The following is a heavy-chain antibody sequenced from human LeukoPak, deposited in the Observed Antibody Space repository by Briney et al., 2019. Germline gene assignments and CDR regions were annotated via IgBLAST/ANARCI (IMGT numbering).Heavy chain of an antibody. Sequence: GGSLRLSCAASGFTFSSYAMGWVRQAPGKGLEWVAGIIDSGRRTFHADSVKGRFTISRDNSKNTLYLHMRSLSVEDTAVFYCARDGGSLDFWGQGTLVTVSP. J-gene: IGHJ3*01. CDR2: IIDSGRRT. CDR1: GFTFSSYA. V-gene: IGHV3-23*01. CDR3: ARDGGSLDF.